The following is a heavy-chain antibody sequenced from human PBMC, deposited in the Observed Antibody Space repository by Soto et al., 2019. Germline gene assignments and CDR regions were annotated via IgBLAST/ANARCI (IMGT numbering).Heavy chain of an antibody. CDR2: IKDDGGDE. V-gene: IGHV3-7*05. CDR1: GFTFSPYW. D-gene: IGHD6-19*01. Sequence: EVQLVESGGGLVQPGGSLRLSCAASGFTFSPYWMSWVRQAPGKGLEWVAIIKDDGGDELYLEAVRGRFTISRDNAKKSLYLAMDSLRVVDTAVYYCAGGSGWISDTWGQGNLVTVSS. J-gene: IGHJ5*02. CDR3: AGGSGWISDT.